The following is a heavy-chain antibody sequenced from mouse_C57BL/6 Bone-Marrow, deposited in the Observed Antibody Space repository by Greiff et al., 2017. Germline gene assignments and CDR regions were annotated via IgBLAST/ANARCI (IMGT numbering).Heavy chain of an antibody. CDR3: AREEGLRGGFAY. CDR2: IYPSDSET. Sequence: QVQLQQPGAELVRPGSSVKLSCKASGYTFTSYWMDWVKQRPGQGLEWIGNIYPSDSETHYNQKFKDKATLTVDKSSSTAYMQLSSLTSEDSAVYYCAREEGLRGGFAYWGQGTLVTVSA. CDR1: GYTFTSYW. J-gene: IGHJ3*01. D-gene: IGHD2-4*01. V-gene: IGHV1-61*01.